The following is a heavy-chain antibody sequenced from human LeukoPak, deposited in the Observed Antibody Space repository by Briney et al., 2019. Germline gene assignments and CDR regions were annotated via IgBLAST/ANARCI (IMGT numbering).Heavy chain of an antibody. Sequence: PSETLSLTCTVSGGSISSRNYYWGWIRQPPGKGLEWIGSMYHTGNIYHNPSLESRASISVDTSKNQFSVRLSSVTAADTTVYYCARHLYYYGSGSRYFDYWGLGTLVTVSS. V-gene: IGHV4-39*01. CDR2: MYHTGNI. D-gene: IGHD3-10*01. CDR1: GGSISSRNYY. CDR3: ARHLYYYGSGSRYFDY. J-gene: IGHJ4*02.